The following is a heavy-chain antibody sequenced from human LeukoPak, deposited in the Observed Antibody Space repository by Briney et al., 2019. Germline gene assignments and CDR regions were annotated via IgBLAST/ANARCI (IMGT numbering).Heavy chain of an antibody. CDR3: AGTTAHAFDI. Sequence: SQTLSLTCTVSGGSISSGSYYWRWIRQPAGKGLEWIGRIYTSGSTNYNPSLKSQVTISVDTSKNQFSLKLSSVTAADTAVYYCAGTTAHAFDIWGQGTMVTVSS. D-gene: IGHD4-17*01. CDR1: GGSISSGSYY. J-gene: IGHJ3*02. CDR2: IYTSGST. V-gene: IGHV4-61*02.